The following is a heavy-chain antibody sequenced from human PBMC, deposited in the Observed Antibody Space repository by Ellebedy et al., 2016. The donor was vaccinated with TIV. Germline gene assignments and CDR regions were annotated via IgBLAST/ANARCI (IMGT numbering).Heavy chain of an antibody. J-gene: IGHJ6*02. CDR1: GYTFTSYY. Sequence: ASVKVSCXASGYTFTSYYMHWVRQAPGQGLEWMGIINPSGGSTSYAQKFQGRVTMTRDTSTSTVYMELSSLRSEDTAVYYCARVEGDYGDYGFGYYYYYGMDVWGQGTTVTVSS. V-gene: IGHV1-46*01. CDR2: INPSGGST. D-gene: IGHD4-17*01. CDR3: ARVEGDYGDYGFGYYYYYGMDV.